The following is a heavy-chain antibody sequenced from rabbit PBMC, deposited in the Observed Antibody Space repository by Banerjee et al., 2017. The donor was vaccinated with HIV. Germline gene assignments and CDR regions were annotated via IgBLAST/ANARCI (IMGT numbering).Heavy chain of an antibody. J-gene: IGHJ4*01. D-gene: IGHD8-1*01. Sequence: QEQLEESGGDLVKPGASLTLTCTASGFSFSSYYYMCWVRQAPGKGLEWIACIDAGSSGGTYYASWAKGRFTISKTSSTTVTLQMTSMTGADTDTYFRARWVSGSNYWDLWGPGTLVTVS. CDR2: IDAGSSGGT. CDR1: GFSFSSYYY. CDR3: ARWVSGSNYWDL. V-gene: IGHV1S45*01.